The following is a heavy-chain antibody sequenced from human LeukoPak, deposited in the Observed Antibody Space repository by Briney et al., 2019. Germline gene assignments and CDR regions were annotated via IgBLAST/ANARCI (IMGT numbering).Heavy chain of an antibody. CDR3: ARVAKGVPYFDY. Sequence: PGGSLRLSCAASGFTFSSYSMNWVRQAPGKGLEWVSSISSSSSYIYYADSVKGRFTISRDNAKNSLYLQMNSLRAEDTAVYYCARVAKGVPYFDYWGQGTLVTVSS. V-gene: IGHV3-21*01. CDR1: GFTFSSYS. D-gene: IGHD3-10*01. CDR2: ISSSSSYI. J-gene: IGHJ4*02.